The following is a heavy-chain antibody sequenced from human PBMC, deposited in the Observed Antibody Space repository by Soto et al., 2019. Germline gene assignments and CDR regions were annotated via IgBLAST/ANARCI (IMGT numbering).Heavy chain of an antibody. CDR2: IYSSGSA. J-gene: IGHJ4*02. D-gene: IGHD1-26*01. Sequence: SETLSLTCTVSRASIYTYSWTWIRQPAGKGLQWIGHIYSSGSANYSPSLKSRVSMSVDSSKNQISLKLSSVTAADTAVYYCATIVGANDYWGQGXLVTVSS. V-gene: IGHV4-4*07. CDR1: RASIYTYS. CDR3: ATIVGANDY.